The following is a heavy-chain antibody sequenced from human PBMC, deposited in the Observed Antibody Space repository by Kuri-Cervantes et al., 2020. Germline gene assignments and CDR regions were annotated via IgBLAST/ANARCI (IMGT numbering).Heavy chain of an antibody. J-gene: IGHJ6*03. CDR2: INHSGST. D-gene: IGHD2-2*01. CDR3: ARGLCSSTSCYMDV. V-gene: IGHV4-34*01. CDR1: GGSFSGYY. Sequence: GSLRLSCAVYGGSFSGYYWSWIRQPPGKGLEWIGEINHSGSTNYNPSLKSRVTISVDTSKNQFSLKLSSVTAADTAVYYCARGLCSSTSCYMDVWGQGTTVTVSS.